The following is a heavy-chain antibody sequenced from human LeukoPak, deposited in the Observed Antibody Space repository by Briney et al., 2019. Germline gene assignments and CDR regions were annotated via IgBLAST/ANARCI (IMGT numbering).Heavy chain of an antibody. J-gene: IGHJ6*02. V-gene: IGHV3-74*01. CDR1: GFTFTDYW. CDR3: TRHYGTGFYGMDV. Sequence: GGSLRLSCAASGFTFTDYWMHWVRQAPGKGLVWVSRSNSDESSTSYADSVKGRFTISRDNAKKAVYLQMNSLRVEDTAIYYCTRHYGTGFYGMDVWGQGTTVTVSS. CDR2: SNSDESST. D-gene: IGHD3-10*01.